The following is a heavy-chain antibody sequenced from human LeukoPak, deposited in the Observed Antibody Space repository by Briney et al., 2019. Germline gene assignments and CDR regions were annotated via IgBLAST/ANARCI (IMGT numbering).Heavy chain of an antibody. D-gene: IGHD6-19*01. CDR3: AKGSGWYEDLNYFDY. CDR1: GFTFDDYA. V-gene: IGHV3-9*01. CDR2: ISWNCGSI. J-gene: IGHJ4*02. Sequence: GRSLRLSCAASGFTFDDYAMHWVRQAPGKGLEWVSGISWNCGSIGYADSVKGRFTISRDNAKNSLYLQMNSLRAEDTALYYCAKGSGWYEDLNYFDYWGQGTLVTVSS.